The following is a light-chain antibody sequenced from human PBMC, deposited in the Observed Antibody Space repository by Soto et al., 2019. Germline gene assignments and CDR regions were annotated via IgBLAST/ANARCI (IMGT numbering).Light chain of an antibody. CDR2: DVT. CDR3: CSDASANTLV. CDR1: SSDIGTYNV. J-gene: IGLJ3*02. Sequence: QSALTQPRSVSGSPGQSVTFSCIGTSSDIGTYNVVSWYQHNPGKAPKLLIYDVTKRPSVVPDRFSGSKSGNTASLTISGLHYEDEDYYCCCSDASANTLVFGGGTKVTVL. V-gene: IGLV2-11*01.